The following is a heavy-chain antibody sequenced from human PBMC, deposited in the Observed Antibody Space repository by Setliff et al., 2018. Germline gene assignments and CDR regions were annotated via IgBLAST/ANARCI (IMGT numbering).Heavy chain of an antibody. CDR3: VRDEVNCSGSKCYSGFDS. D-gene: IGHD2-15*01. CDR2: ISFSSSTI. V-gene: IGHV3-48*04. Sequence: PGGSLRLSCAASQFTFSRHSMSWVRQAPGKGLEWISYISFSSSTIYYADSVKGRFTISRDNAKNSLYLQMSNLRAEDTAVYYCVRDEVNCSGSKCYSGFDSWGQGSLVTVSS. J-gene: IGHJ4*02. CDR1: QFTFSRHS.